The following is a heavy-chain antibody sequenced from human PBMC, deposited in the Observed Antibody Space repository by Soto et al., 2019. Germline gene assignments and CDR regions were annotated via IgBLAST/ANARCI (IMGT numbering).Heavy chain of an antibody. CDR1: GFTFSTDT. J-gene: IGHJ4*02. CDR3: AREDGVVGSSSAFDH. Sequence: EVQVVESGGGLVKPGGSLRLSCVFCGFTFSTDTMNWVRQAPGKGLEWVSSINGRSNYVYYADSVKGRFTISRDNAKNSLYLQMNRLRAEDTAIYYCAREDGVVGSSSAFDHWGLGTLVTLSS. D-gene: IGHD1-26*01. CDR2: INGRSNYV. V-gene: IGHV3-21*01.